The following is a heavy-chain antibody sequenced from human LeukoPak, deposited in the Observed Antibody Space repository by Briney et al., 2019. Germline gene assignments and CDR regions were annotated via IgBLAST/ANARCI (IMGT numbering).Heavy chain of an antibody. CDR2: ISGSGGST. D-gene: IGHD2-21*01. V-gene: IGHV3-23*01. CDR1: GFTFSSYA. J-gene: IGHJ4*02. Sequence: PGGSLRLSCAASGFTFSSYAMSWVRQAPGKGLEWLSVISGSGGSTDYADSVKGRFTISRDNSKNILYLQRSSLRAEDTAVYYCAREYCGTTTCSRHFDYWGQGTLVAVSS. CDR3: AREYCGTTTCSRHFDY.